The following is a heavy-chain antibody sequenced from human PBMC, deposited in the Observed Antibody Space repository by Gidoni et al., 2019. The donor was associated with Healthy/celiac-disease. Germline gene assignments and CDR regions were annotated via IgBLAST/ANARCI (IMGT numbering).Heavy chain of an antibody. Sequence: QVQLVESGGGVVQPGRSLRLSCAASGFTFSSYAMHWVRQAPGKGLEWVAVISYDGSNKYYADSVKGRFTISRDNSKNTLYLQMNSLRAEDTAVYYCASPYSSGYWGQGTLVTVSS. CDR1: GFTFSSYA. J-gene: IGHJ4*02. V-gene: IGHV3-30-3*01. CDR2: ISYDGSNK. CDR3: ASPYSSGY. D-gene: IGHD6-19*01.